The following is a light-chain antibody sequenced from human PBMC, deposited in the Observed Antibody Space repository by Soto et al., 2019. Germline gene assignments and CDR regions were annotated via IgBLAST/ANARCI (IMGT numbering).Light chain of an antibody. CDR2: AAS. CDR1: QGIRSS. V-gene: IGKV1-9*01. Sequence: DLQLTQSPSFLSASVGDRVTITCRASQGIRSSLAWYQQKPGKAPKLLIYAASTLQSGVPSRFSGSGSGTEFTLTISSLQPEDFATYYCQQLNSYPLINFGQGTRLEIK. J-gene: IGKJ5*01. CDR3: QQLNSYPLIN.